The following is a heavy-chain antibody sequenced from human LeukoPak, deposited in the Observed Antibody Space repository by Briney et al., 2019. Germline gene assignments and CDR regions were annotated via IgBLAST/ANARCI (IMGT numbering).Heavy chain of an antibody. CDR1: GYSISSGYY. D-gene: IGHD6-19*01. V-gene: IGHV4-38-2*02. CDR2: IYHSGST. CDR3: ARRSSLFDY. Sequence: SETLSLTCTVSGYSISSGYYWGWIRQPPGKGLEWIGSIYHSGSTYYNPSLKSRVTISVDTSKNQFSLKLSSVTAADTAVYYCARRSSLFDYWGQGTLVTVSS. J-gene: IGHJ4*02.